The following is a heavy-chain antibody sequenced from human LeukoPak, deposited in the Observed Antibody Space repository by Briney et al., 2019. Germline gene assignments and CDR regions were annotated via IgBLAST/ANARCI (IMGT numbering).Heavy chain of an antibody. CDR1: GGTFSSYA. V-gene: IGHV1-69*06. D-gene: IGHD3-10*01. J-gene: IGHJ2*01. CDR2: IIPIFGTA. Sequence: SVKVSCKASGGTFSSYAISRVRQAPGQGLEWMGGIIPIFGTANYAQKFQGRVTITADKSTSTAYMELSSLRSEDTAVYYCARGERWFGEFDLWGRGTLVTVSS. CDR3: ARGERWFGEFDL.